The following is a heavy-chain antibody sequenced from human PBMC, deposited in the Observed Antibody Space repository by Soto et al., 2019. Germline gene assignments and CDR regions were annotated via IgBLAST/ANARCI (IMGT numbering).Heavy chain of an antibody. CDR3: ARDSGCGGDCYGSYFDY. V-gene: IGHV1-69*13. CDR2: IIPIFGTA. CDR1: GGTFSSYA. D-gene: IGHD2-21*02. J-gene: IGHJ4*02. Sequence: ASVKVSCKASGGTFSSYAISWVRQAPGQGLEWMGGIIPIFGTANYAQKFQGRVTITADESTSTAYMELSSLRSEDTAVYYCARDSGCGGDCYGSYFDYWGQGTLVTVSS.